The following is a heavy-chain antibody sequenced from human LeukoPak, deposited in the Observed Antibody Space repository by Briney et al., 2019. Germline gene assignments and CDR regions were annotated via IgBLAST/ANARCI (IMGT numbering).Heavy chain of an antibody. V-gene: IGHV3-48*03. CDR1: GFTFSSYE. CDR2: ISSSGSPI. D-gene: IGHD6-19*01. J-gene: IGHJ4*02. CDR3: VLRGAVAAADF. Sequence: PGGSLRLSCAASGFTFSSYEMNWVRQAPGKGLEWVSYISSSGSPIYYADSVEGRSTISRDNAKNSLYLQMNSLRAEDTAVYYCVLRGAVAAADFWGQGTLVTVSS.